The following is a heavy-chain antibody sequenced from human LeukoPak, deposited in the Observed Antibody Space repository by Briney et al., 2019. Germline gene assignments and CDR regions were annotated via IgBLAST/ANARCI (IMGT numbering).Heavy chain of an antibody. CDR1: GFTFSSYD. Sequence: GRSLRLSCAASGFTFSSYDMHWVRQATGKGLEWVSAIGTAGDTYYPGSVKGRFTISRDNAKSSFYLQMNSLRVEDSGVYYCVRADLWLGEGAAHFDYWGQGTLVTVSS. V-gene: IGHV3-13*01. D-gene: IGHD1-26*01. CDR2: IGTAGDT. CDR3: VRADLWLGEGAAHFDY. J-gene: IGHJ4*02.